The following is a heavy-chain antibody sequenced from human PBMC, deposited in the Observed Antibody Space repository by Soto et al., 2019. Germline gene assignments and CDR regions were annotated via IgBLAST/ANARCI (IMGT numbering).Heavy chain of an antibody. D-gene: IGHD3-22*01. V-gene: IGHV4-59*01. J-gene: IGHJ3*02. CDR3: ARAPSGIYYDSSGYSRDAFDI. CDR1: GGSISSYY. Sequence: SETLSLTCTVSGGSISSYYWSWIRQPPGKGLEWIGYIYYSGSTNYNPSLKSRVTISVDTSKNQSSLKLSSVTAADTAVYYCARAPSGIYYDSSGYSRDAFDIWGQGTMVTV. CDR2: IYYSGST.